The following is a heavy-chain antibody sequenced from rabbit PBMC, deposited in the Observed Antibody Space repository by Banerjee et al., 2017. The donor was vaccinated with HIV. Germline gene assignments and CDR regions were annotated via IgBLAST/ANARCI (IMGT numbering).Heavy chain of an antibody. J-gene: IGHJ4*01. CDR3: ARAYASSSGYYMRYFNL. CDR1: GFDFSSYY. Sequence: QLKESGGGLVQPGGSLKLSCKASGFDFSSYYMSWVRQAPGKGLEWIGYIDPVFGSTYYASWVNGRFTISSHNAQNTLYLQLNSLTAADTATYFCARAYASSSGYYMRYFNLWGPGTLVTVS. D-gene: IGHD1-1*01. V-gene: IGHV1S7*01. CDR2: IDPVFGST.